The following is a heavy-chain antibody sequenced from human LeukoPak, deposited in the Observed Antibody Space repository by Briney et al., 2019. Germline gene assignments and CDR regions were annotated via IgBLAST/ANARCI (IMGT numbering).Heavy chain of an antibody. CDR3: ARGPSHGGTYFES. CDR2: IHSSGNT. V-gene: IGHV4-4*07. J-gene: IGHJ4*02. Sequence: SETLSLTCTASGGFISNYYWSWIRQPAGKELEWIGRIHSSGNTLHNPSLKSRVSMSVDTSKNQFSLRLTSATAADTAVHYCARGPSHGGTYFESWGQGTLVTVSS. D-gene: IGHD4-23*01. CDR1: GGFISNYY.